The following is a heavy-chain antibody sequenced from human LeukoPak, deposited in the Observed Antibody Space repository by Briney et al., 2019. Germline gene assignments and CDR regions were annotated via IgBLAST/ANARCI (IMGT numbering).Heavy chain of an antibody. CDR1: GYTFTSYG. Sequence: ASVKVSCKASGYTFTSYGISWVRQAPGQGLEGMGWISAYNGNTNYAQKLQGRVTMTTDTSTSTAYMELRSLRSDDTAVYYCARDERYCSSTSCQGMLYDAFDIWGRGTMVTVSS. CDR3: ARDERYCSSTSCQGMLYDAFDI. D-gene: IGHD2-2*01. CDR2: ISAYNGNT. J-gene: IGHJ3*02. V-gene: IGHV1-18*01.